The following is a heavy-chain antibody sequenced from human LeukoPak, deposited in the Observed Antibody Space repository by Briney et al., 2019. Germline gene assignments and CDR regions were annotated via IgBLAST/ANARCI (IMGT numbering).Heavy chain of an antibody. V-gene: IGHV3-7*01. CDR2: IKEDGTET. CDR3: AKGSVSLTFFDY. CDR1: GFMFSSNW. Sequence: PGGSLRLSCAASGFMFSSNWMSWVRLAPGKGLEWVANIKEDGTETYYVDSVKGRFTISRDNAKNTLYLQMNSLRAEDTAVYYCAKGSVSLTFFDYWGQGTLVTVSS. D-gene: IGHD3-16*02. J-gene: IGHJ4*02.